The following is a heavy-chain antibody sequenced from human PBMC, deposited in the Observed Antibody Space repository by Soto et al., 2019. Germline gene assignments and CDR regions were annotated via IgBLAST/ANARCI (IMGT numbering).Heavy chain of an antibody. CDR2: ISAYNGNT. CDR1: RYTFTSYC. J-gene: IGHJ6*02. CDR3: ARDLDSNYLPYYYYYGMDV. D-gene: IGHD4-4*01. V-gene: IGHV1-18*01. Sequence: GASVKVSSKASRYTFTSYCISWVRQSPGQGLEWMGWISAYNGNTNYAQKLQGRVTMTTDTSTSTAYMELRSLRSDDTAVYYCARDLDSNYLPYYYYYGMDVWGQGTTVTVSS.